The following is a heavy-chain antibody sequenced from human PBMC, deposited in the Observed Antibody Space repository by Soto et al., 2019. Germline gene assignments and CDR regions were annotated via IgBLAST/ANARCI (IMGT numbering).Heavy chain of an antibody. CDR2: ISGSGDST. V-gene: IGHV3-23*01. CDR3: AKASVNWGRPEDWHCDL. CDR1: GFTFSIHA. J-gene: IGHJ2*01. D-gene: IGHD7-27*01. Sequence: EVQLLESGGGLVQPGGSLRLSCAASGFTFSIHAMRWVRQAPGKGLEWVSAISGSGDSTYYADSVKGRCIISRDNSKNTLYLQMTGLRAAHTAVYYCAKASVNWGRPEDWHCDLWGRGSLVTVSS.